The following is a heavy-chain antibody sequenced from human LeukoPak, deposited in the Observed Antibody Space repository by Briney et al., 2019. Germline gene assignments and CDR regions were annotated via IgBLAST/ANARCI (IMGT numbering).Heavy chain of an antibody. CDR3: ATVPPLDLGAAGKRAGDDY. V-gene: IGHV4-34*01. Sequence: SETLSLTCAVYGGSFSGYYWSWIRQPPGKGLEWIGEINHSGSTNYNPSLKSRVTISVDTSKNQFSLKLSSVTAADTAVYYCATVPPLDLGAAGKRAGDDYWGQGTLVTVSS. CDR1: GGSFSGYY. J-gene: IGHJ4*02. CDR2: INHSGST. D-gene: IGHD6-13*01.